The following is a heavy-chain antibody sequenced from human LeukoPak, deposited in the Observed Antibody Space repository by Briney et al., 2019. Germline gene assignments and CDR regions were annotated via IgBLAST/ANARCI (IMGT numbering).Heavy chain of an antibody. CDR2: IYTSGST. CDR1: GGSISSGSYY. Sequence: PSQTLSLTCTVSGGSISSGSYYWSWIRRPAGKGLEWIGRIYTSGSTNYNPSLKRRVTISVDTSKNQFSLKLSSVTAADTAVCYCARDLIVVVPAAHDYYYYYYMDVWGKGTTVTVSS. D-gene: IGHD2-2*01. CDR3: ARDLIVVVPAAHDYYYYYYMDV. V-gene: IGHV4-61*02. J-gene: IGHJ6*03.